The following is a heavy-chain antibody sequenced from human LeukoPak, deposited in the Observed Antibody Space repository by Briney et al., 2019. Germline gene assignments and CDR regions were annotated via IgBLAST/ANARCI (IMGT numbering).Heavy chain of an antibody. CDR3: ARQIGGGWSFDY. CDR2: IYSGGST. D-gene: IGHD6-19*01. V-gene: IGHV3-66*04. J-gene: IGHJ4*02. Sequence: LXXXCXASGFTVSSNYMSWVRQAPGKGLEWVSVIYSGGSTYYADSVKGRFTISRDNSKNTLYLQMNSLRAEDTAVYYCARQIGGGWSFDYWGQGTLVTVSS. CDR1: GFTVSSNY.